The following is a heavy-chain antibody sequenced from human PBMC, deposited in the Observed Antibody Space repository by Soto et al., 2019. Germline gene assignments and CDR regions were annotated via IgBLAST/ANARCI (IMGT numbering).Heavy chain of an antibody. CDR2: IYWDDDK. D-gene: IGHD4-4*01. V-gene: IGHV2-5*02. Sequence: SGPTLVNPTQTLTLTCTFSGFSLITRGVGVGWIRQPPGKALEWLALIYWDDDKRYSPSLKSRFTITKDTSKNQVVLTMTNVDPVDTATYYCAHSRDSPFDDWGQGTPVTVSS. CDR3: AHSRDSPFDD. J-gene: IGHJ4*02. CDR1: GFSLITRGVG.